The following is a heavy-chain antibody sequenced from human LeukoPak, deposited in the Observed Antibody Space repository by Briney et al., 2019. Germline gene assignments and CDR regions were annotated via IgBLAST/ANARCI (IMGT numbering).Heavy chain of an antibody. V-gene: IGHV1-18*01. D-gene: IGHD1-26*01. CDR1: GYIFTNYG. CDR3: ARAGYSRFVDDLDY. Sequence: GASVKVSCKASGYIFTNYGINWVRQAPGQGLEWMGWISAYNGNTKYTQKLQDRVTMTTGSSTSTAYMELKTLRSDDTAVYFCARAGYSRFVDDLDYWGQGTLVIVSS. CDR2: ISAYNGNT. J-gene: IGHJ4*02.